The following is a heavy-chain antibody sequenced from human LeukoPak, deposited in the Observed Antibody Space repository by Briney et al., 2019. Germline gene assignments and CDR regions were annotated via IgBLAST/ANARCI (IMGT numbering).Heavy chain of an antibody. CDR2: MNPNSGNT. D-gene: IGHD2-8*02. J-gene: IGHJ6*03. Sequence: ASVTVSCKASGYTFTSYDINWVRQATGQGLEWMGWMNPNSGNTGYAQKFQGRVTMTRNTSISTAYMELSSLRSEDTAVYYCAREFLVDTYYYMDVWGKGTTVTVSS. V-gene: IGHV1-8*01. CDR1: GYTFTSYD. CDR3: AREFLVDTYYYMDV.